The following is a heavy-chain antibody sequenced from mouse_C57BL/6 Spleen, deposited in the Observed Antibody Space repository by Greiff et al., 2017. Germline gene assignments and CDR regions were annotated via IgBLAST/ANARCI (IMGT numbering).Heavy chain of an antibody. CDR1: GYTFTDYE. CDR3: TRDWDQGWFAY. J-gene: IGHJ3*01. Sequence: QVQLQQSGAELVRPGASVTLSCKASGYTFTDYEMHWVKQTPVHGLEWIGAIDPETGGTAYNQKFKGKAVLTADKSSSTAYMELRSLTSEDSAVYYCTRDWDQGWFAYWGQGTLVTVSA. D-gene: IGHD4-1*01. CDR2: IDPETGGT. V-gene: IGHV1-15*01.